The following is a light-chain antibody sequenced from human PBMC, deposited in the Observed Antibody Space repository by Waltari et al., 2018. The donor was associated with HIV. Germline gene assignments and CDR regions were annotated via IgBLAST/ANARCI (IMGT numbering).Light chain of an antibody. CDR2: DAS. CDR3: QQFNSYPLT. J-gene: IGKJ4*01. CDR1: QDISGA. Sequence: AIQLPQSPSSLSASVGDRVNITCRASQDISGALAWYQQKPGKPPKLLIHDASILETGVPSKFSGSGAGADFTLTISSLQPEDFATYYCQQFNSYPLTFGAGTKVEIK. V-gene: IGKV1-13*02.